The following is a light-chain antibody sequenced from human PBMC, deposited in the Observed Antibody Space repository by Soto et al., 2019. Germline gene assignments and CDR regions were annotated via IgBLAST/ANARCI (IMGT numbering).Light chain of an antibody. CDR1: LSVRSNY. V-gene: IGKV3-20*01. Sequence: EIVLTQSPGTLSLSPGETATLSCRASLSVRSNYLAWYQQKPGQAPRLLIYGASNRATGIPDRFSGSGSGTDFTLTISRLEPEDFAVFYCQQYGGSPFSFGPGTKVDIK. CDR2: GAS. CDR3: QQYGGSPFS. J-gene: IGKJ3*01.